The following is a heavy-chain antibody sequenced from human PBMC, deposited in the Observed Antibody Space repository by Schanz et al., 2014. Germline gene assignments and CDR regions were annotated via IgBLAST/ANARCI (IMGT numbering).Heavy chain of an antibody. CDR2: ISYDGSSK. Sequence: QVQLLESGGGVVQPGRSLRLSCSVSGFTFGGYALHWVLQAPGKGLEWVAVISYDGSSKNHADSVQGRFTISRDNSKNALYLQMDSLRAEDTAVYYCARGIITMVRGGDVGAFDIWGQGTMVTVSS. CDR1: GFTFGGYA. D-gene: IGHD3-10*01. J-gene: IGHJ3*02. V-gene: IGHV3-30*04. CDR3: ARGIITMVRGGDVGAFDI.